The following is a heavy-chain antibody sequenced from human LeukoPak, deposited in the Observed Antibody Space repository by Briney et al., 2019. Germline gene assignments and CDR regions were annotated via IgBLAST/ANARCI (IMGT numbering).Heavy chain of an antibody. CDR3: ARAAYSRREFDY. D-gene: IGHD5-18*01. CDR2: IVPNSGGT. J-gene: IGHJ4*02. CDR1: GYTFSGYY. Sequence: ASVKVSCKASGYTFSGYYIHWVRQAPGQGLEWMGWIVPNSGGTNYAQKFQGRVTMTGDTSISTAYMELSRLRSDDTAVYYCARAAYSRREFDYWGQGTLVTVSS. V-gene: IGHV1-2*02.